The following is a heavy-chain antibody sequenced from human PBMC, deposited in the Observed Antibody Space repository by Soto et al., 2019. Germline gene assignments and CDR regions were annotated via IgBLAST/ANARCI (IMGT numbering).Heavy chain of an antibody. Sequence: SETLSLTCTVSGGSINSGDYYWAWVRQPPGKGLEWIGYIYYDGNSQHNPSLKSRVTMSIDTSKNQFSLNLSSVTAADTAVYYCARDRRWLPRGPNNWLDLWGQGTQVTVSS. D-gene: IGHD5-12*01. V-gene: IGHV4-30-4*01. CDR1: GGSINSGDYY. J-gene: IGHJ5*02. CDR3: ARDRRWLPRGPNNWLDL. CDR2: IYYDGNS.